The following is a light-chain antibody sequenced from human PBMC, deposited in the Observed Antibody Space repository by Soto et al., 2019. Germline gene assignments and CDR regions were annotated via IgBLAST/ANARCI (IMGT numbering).Light chain of an antibody. CDR3: CSYAGSNNVL. CDR1: SSDVGNH. CDR2: EVS. V-gene: IGLV2-8*01. J-gene: IGLJ2*01. Sequence: QSVLTQPPSASGSPGQSVTIACTGTSSDVGNHVSWYQQHPGKAPKLMIYEVSKWPSGVPDRFSGSKSGNTASLTVSGLQAEDEADYYCCSYAGSNNVLFGGGTKLTVL.